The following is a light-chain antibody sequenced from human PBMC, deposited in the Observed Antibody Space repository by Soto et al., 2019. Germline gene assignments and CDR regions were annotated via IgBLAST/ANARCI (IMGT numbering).Light chain of an antibody. J-gene: IGKJ3*01. CDR2: GAS. V-gene: IGKV3-20*01. CDR1: QSVSSSY. Sequence: EIVLTQSPGTLSLSPGERATLSCRASQSVSSSYLAWYQQKPGQAPRLLIYGASSRATGIPDRFSGSGSGTDFTLTISRLETEDFAVYYCQQYSSSPRGFTFGPGTKVDIK. CDR3: QQYSSSPRGFT.